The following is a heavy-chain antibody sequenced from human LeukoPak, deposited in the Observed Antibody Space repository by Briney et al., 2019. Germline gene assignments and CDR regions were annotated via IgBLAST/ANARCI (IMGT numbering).Heavy chain of an antibody. CDR2: ISGGGGNT. CDR1: GFTFSNYA. Sequence: PGGSLRLSCAASGFTFSNYAMNWVRQAPGKGLEWVSRISGGGGNTYYADSVKGRFTISRDNSKNTLYLQINSLRAEDTAIYYCAKDCVKYSSSPIDYWGQGTLVTVSS. D-gene: IGHD3-22*01. V-gene: IGHV3-23*01. CDR3: AKDCVKYSSSPIDY. J-gene: IGHJ4*02.